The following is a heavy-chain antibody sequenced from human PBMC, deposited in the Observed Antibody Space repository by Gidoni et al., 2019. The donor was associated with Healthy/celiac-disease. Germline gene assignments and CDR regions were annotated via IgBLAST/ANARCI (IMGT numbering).Heavy chain of an antibody. Sequence: QVQLVQSGAEVKKPGASVKVSCKASGYTFTSYDINWVRQATGQGLEWMGWMNPNSGNTGYAQKFQGRVTMTRNTSISTAYMELSSLRSEDTAVYYCARVVRTVAAAGTEWFDPWGQGTLVTVSS. CDR3: ARVVRTVAAAGTEWFDP. CDR1: GYTFTSYD. D-gene: IGHD6-13*01. J-gene: IGHJ5*02. CDR2: MNPNSGNT. V-gene: IGHV1-8*01.